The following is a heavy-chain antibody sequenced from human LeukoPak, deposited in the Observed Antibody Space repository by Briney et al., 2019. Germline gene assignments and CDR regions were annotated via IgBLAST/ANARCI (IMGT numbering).Heavy chain of an antibody. V-gene: IGHV1-8*01. Sequence: ASVKVSCKASGYTFTSCDINWVRQATGQGLEWMGWMNPNSGNTGYAQKFQGRVTMTRNTSISTAYMELSSLRSEDTAVYYCARANPYYYGSGSYYTAWGQGTLVTVSS. D-gene: IGHD3-10*01. CDR3: ARANPYYYGSGSYYTA. CDR2: MNPNSGNT. J-gene: IGHJ5*02. CDR1: GYTFTSCD.